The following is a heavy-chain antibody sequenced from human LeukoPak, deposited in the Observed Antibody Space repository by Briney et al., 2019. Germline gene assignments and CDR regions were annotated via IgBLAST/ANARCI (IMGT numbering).Heavy chain of an antibody. J-gene: IGHJ5*02. V-gene: IGHV4-59*01. D-gene: IGHD6-13*01. CDR3: ARDIWAAAGTYNWFDP. Sequence: SETLSLICTVSGVSISSYYWSWIRQPPGKGLEWIGYIYYSGSTNYNPSLKSRVTISVDTSKNQFSLKLSSVTAADTAVYYCARDIWAAAGTYNWFDPWGQGTLVTVSS. CDR1: GVSISSYY. CDR2: IYYSGST.